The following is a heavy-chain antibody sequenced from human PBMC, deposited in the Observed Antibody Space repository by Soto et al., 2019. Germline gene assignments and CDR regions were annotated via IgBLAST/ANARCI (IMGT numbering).Heavy chain of an antibody. Sequence: GGSLRLSCAASGFTFSSYAMHWVRQAPGKGLEWVAVISYDGSNKYYADSVKGRFTISRDNSKNTLYLQMNSLRAEDTAVYYCARDVTMVRGVIDYWGQGTLVTVSS. CDR3: ARDVTMVRGVIDY. J-gene: IGHJ4*02. V-gene: IGHV3-30-3*01. D-gene: IGHD3-10*01. CDR1: GFTFSSYA. CDR2: ISYDGSNK.